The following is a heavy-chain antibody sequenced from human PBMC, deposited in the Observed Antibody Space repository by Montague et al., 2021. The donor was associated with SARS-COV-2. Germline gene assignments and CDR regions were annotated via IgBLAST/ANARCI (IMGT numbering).Heavy chain of an antibody. CDR1: GGSFSGYY. Sequence: SETLSLTCAVYGGSFSGYYWSWIRQPPGKGLEWIGEINHSGSTNYNPSLKSRVTISVDTSKNQFSLKLSSVTAADTAVYYCARANGYYFDYWGQGTLDTVSS. D-gene: IGHD2-8*01. J-gene: IGHJ4*02. CDR2: INHSGST. V-gene: IGHV4-34*01. CDR3: ARANGYYFDY.